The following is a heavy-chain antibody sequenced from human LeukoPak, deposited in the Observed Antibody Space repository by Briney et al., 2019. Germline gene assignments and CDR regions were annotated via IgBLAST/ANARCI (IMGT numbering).Heavy chain of an antibody. CDR2: IYYSGST. D-gene: IGHD3-3*01. CDR3: ARGVRIFGVVTPGGNWFDP. V-gene: IGHV4-39*07. Sequence: SETLSLTCTVSGGSISSSSYYWGWIRQPPGKGLEWIGSIYYSGSTYYNPSLKSRVTISVDTSKNQFSLKLSSVTAADTAVYYCARGVRIFGVVTPGGNWFDPWGQGTLVTVSS. J-gene: IGHJ5*02. CDR1: GGSISSSSYY.